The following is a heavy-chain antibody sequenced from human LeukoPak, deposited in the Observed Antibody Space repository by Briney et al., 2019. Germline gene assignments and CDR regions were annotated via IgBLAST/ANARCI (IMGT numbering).Heavy chain of an antibody. V-gene: IGHV1-69*06. CDR1: GGTFSSYA. CDR2: IIPIFGTA. CDR3: ARVGGIAARLAAGAFDI. J-gene: IGHJ3*02. Sequence: SVKVSCKASGGTFSSYAISWVRQAPGQGLEWMGGIIPIFGTANYAQKFQGRVTITADKSTSTAYMELSSLRSEDTAVYYCARVGGIAARLAAGAFDIWGQGTMVTVSS. D-gene: IGHD6-6*01.